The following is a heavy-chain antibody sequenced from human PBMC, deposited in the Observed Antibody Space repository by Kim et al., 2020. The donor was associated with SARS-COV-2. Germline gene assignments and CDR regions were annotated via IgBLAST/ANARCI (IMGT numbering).Heavy chain of an antibody. CDR3: ANNLPGFDV. Sequence: TYYADTMKGRFTISRDNSKNMLYLQMYSLRAEDTAMYYCANNLPGFDVWGQGTMVTVSS. J-gene: IGHJ3*01. V-gene: IGHV3-23*01. CDR2: T.